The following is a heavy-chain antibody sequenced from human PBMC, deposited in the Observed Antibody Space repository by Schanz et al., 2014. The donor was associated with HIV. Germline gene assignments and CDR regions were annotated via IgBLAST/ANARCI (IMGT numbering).Heavy chain of an antibody. CDR1: GGLFSGNY. D-gene: IGHD2-21*02. J-gene: IGHJ3*02. Sequence: QVQLQQWGAGLLKPSGTLSLTCAAYGGLFSGNYWSWVRQSPGKGLQWIGEIDDAGNTNYEPSLKSRITISVETSKRQFSLKMTSMTAADTAIYYCARSDNLGGDPFDAFDIWGQGALVAVSS. CDR2: IDDAGNT. V-gene: IGHV4-34*02. CDR3: ARSDNLGGDPFDAFDI.